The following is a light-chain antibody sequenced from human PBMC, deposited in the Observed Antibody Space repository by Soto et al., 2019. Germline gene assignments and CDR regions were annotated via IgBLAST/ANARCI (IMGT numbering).Light chain of an antibody. J-gene: IGKJ4*01. V-gene: IGKV3-11*01. CDR1: QSVSSY. CDR2: DAS. Sequence: EIVLTQSPATLSLSPGERATLSCRASQSVSSYLAWYQQKPGQAPRLLISDASNRATGIPARFSGSGSGTDFTLTISSLEPEDFAVYYCQQYDSWPPLTFGGGTKVDIK. CDR3: QQYDSWPPLT.